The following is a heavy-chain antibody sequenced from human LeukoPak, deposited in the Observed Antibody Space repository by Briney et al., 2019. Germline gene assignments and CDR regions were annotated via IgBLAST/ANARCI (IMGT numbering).Heavy chain of an antibody. CDR2: IRYDGSNK. CDR3: AKDGGYSYGYGPLTGLDY. D-gene: IGHD5-18*01. J-gene: IGHJ4*02. V-gene: IGHV3-30*02. CDR1: RFTFNKYG. Sequence: GGSLRLSCAASRFTFNKYGMHWVRQAPGKGLDWVAFIRYDGSNKYYADSVKGRFTISRDNSKNTLYLQMNSLRAEDTAVYYCAKDGGYSYGYGPLTGLDYWGQGTLVTVSS.